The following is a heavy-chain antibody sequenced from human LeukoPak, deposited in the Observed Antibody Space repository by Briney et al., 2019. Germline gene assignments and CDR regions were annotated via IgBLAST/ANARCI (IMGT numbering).Heavy chain of an antibody. D-gene: IGHD6-19*01. CDR1: GFTFSSYW. Sequence: PGGSLRLSCAASGFTFSSYWMSWVRQAPGKGLEWVANIKQDGSEKYYVDSVKGRFTISRDNAKNSLYLQMNSLGAEDTAVYYCARRKSSGWPYYYYYGMDVWGQGTTVTVSS. CDR2: IKQDGSEK. V-gene: IGHV3-7*01. CDR3: ARRKSSGWPYYYYYGMDV. J-gene: IGHJ6*02.